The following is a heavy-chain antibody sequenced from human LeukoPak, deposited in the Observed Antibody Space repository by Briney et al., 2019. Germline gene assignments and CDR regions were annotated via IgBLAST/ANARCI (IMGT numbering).Heavy chain of an antibody. V-gene: IGHV3-23*01. CDR3: AKDLYSNYGPADY. D-gene: IGHD4-11*01. CDR2: INGGGVNT. Sequence: GGSLRLSCAASGFTFSSYAMSWVRQAPGKGLEWVSTINGGGVNTHYADSVGGRFTISRDNSKNTLFLQMNSLRNEDTAVYYCAKDLYSNYGPADYWGQGNLVTVSS. CDR1: GFTFSSYA. J-gene: IGHJ4*02.